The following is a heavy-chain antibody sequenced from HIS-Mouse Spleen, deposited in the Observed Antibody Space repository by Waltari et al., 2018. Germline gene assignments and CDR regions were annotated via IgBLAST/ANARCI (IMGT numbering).Heavy chain of an antibody. Sequence: QLQLQESGPGLVKPSETLSLTCTVSGGSISSSSYYWGWIRQPPGKGLEWIGSIYYSGSNYSHPSLKSQVTISVDTSKNQFSLKLSSVTAADTAVYYCAREIPYSSSWYDWYFDLWGRGTLVTVSS. D-gene: IGHD6-13*01. CDR3: AREIPYSSSWYDWYFDL. CDR2: IYYSGSN. J-gene: IGHJ2*01. CDR1: GGSISSSSYY. V-gene: IGHV4-39*07.